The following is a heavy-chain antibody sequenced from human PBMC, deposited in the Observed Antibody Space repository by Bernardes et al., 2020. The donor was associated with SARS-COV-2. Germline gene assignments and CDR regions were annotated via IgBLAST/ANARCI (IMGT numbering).Heavy chain of an antibody. CDR3: GRGKGSSGLDAFDV. V-gene: IGHV3-30*02. J-gene: IGHJ3*01. CDR1: GIVFSTFG. CDR2: TENDGSNK. D-gene: IGHD6-19*01. Sequence: GGSLRLSCATSGIVFSTFGMHWVRQATGKGLEWVAFTENDGSNKNYADSVKGRFTISRDNAKNTLFLQMNSLRAEDTAVYYCGRGKGSSGLDAFDVWGQGTMVTVSS.